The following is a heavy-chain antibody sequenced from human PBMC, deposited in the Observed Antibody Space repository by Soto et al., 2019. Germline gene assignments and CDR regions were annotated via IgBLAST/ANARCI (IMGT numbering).Heavy chain of an antibody. CDR2: FRSGGDDGTT. CDR3: AKKVHSGPGSQYFDY. V-gene: IGHV3-23*01. CDR1: RFPFSRXY. J-gene: IGHJ4*02. Sequence: LXPXCTASRFPFSRXYMSWVRQAPGNGQEWVSGFRSGGDDGTTYYADSVNGRFTISRDDSKNTLFLQMNSMRAEDTAISYCAKKVHSGPGSQYFDYWGQGTLVPVSS. D-gene: IGHD3-10*01.